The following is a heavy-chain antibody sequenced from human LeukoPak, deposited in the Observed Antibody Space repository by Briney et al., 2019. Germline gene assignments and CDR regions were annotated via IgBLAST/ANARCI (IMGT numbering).Heavy chain of an antibody. Sequence: SETLSLTCTVSGDSISSNNYYWAWIRQSPEKGLEWIGSIYYRGSTYYNPSLKSRVIMSVDTSENHFSLRLTSVTAADTAIYYCARQNHYNFWNALNWFDPWGQGTLVTVSS. CDR2: IYYRGST. D-gene: IGHD3-3*01. J-gene: IGHJ5*02. CDR3: ARQNHYNFWNALNWFDP. CDR1: GDSISSNNYY. V-gene: IGHV4-39*01.